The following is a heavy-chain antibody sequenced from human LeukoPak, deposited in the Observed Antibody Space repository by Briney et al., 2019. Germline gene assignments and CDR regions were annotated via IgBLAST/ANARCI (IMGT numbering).Heavy chain of an antibody. J-gene: IGHJ5*02. Sequence: KPSETLSLTCTVSGGSISSSSYYWGWIRQPPGKGLEWIGSIYYSGSTYYNPSLKSRVTISVDTSKNQFSLKLSSVTAADTAVYYCARLGSGSETWGQGTLVTVSS. V-gene: IGHV4-39*01. CDR1: GGSISSSSYY. CDR2: IYYSGST. CDR3: ARLGSGSET. D-gene: IGHD3-10*01.